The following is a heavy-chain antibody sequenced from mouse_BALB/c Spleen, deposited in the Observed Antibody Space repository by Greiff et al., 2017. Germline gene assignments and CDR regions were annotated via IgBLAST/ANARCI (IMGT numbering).Heavy chain of an antibody. CDR1: GFDFSRYW. CDR2: INPGSSTI. D-gene: IGHD4-1*01. Sequence: DVKLQESGGGLVQPGGSLNLSCAASGFDFSRYWMSWARQAPGKGQEWIGEINPGSSTINYTPSLKDKFIISRDNAKNTLYLQMSKVRSEDTALYYCARNGNYAMDYWGQGTSVTVSS. CDR3: ARNGNYAMDY. V-gene: IGHV4-2*02. J-gene: IGHJ4*01.